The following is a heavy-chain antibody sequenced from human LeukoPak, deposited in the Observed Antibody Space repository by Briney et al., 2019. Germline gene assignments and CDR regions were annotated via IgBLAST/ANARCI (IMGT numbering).Heavy chain of an antibody. CDR1: GGSISSYY. V-gene: IGHV4-59*01. CDR3: ALSLAGYFDY. D-gene: IGHD3-3*02. Sequence: KTSETLSLTCTVSGGSISSYYWSWIRQPPGKGLEWIGYIYYSGSTNYNPSLKSRVTISVDTSKNQFSLKLSSVTAADTAAYYCALSLAGYFDYWGQGTLVTVSS. J-gene: IGHJ4*02. CDR2: IYYSGST.